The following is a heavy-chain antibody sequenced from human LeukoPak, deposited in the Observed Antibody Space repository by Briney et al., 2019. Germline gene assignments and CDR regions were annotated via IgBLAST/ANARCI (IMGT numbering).Heavy chain of an antibody. CDR3: ARGRTRGRYDYVWGSYRERDFDY. Sequence: SETLSLTCAVYGGSFSGYYWSWIRQPPGKGLEWIGEINHSGSTNYNPSLKSRVTISVDTSKNQFSLKLSSVTAADTAVYYCARGRTRGRYDYVWGSYRERDFDYWGQGTLVTVSS. CDR1: GGSFSGYY. J-gene: IGHJ4*02. V-gene: IGHV4-34*01. D-gene: IGHD3-16*02. CDR2: INHSGST.